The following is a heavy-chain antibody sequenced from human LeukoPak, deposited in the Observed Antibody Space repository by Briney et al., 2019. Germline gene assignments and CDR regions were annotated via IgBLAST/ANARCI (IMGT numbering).Heavy chain of an antibody. J-gene: IGHJ4*02. CDR1: GFTLSDYY. Sequence: AGGSLRLSCAASGFTLSDYYMSWFHLAPGKGLEWVSYSSSSGSTIYYADSVKGRFAISRDNAKNSLYLQMNSLRAEDTAVYYCARRRDFIDYWGQGTLVTVSS. V-gene: IGHV3-11*01. D-gene: IGHD3/OR15-3a*01. CDR2: SSSSGSTI. CDR3: ARRRDFIDY.